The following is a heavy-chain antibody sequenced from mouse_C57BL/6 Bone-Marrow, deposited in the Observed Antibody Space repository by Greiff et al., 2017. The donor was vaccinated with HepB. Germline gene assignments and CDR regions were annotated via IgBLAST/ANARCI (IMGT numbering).Heavy chain of an antibody. J-gene: IGHJ3*01. D-gene: IGHD4-1*01. Sequence: EVQLVESGPGLVKPSQSLSLTCSVTGYSITSGYYWNWIRQFPGNKLEWMGYISYDGSNNYNPSLKNRISITRDTSKNQFFLKLNSVTTEDTATYYCARDGPGTWFAYWGQGTLVTVSA. V-gene: IGHV3-6*01. CDR2: ISYDGSN. CDR1: GYSITSGYY. CDR3: ARDGPGTWFAY.